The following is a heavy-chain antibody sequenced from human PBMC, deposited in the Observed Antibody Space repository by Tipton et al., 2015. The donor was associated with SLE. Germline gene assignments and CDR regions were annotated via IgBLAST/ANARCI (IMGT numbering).Heavy chain of an antibody. CDR1: GFNISDYW. J-gene: IGHJ3*01. V-gene: IGHV3-74*03. Sequence: SLRLSCAASGFNISDYWMHWVRQAPGKGLVWVSRINAYGHGISYGDSVQGRFTISRENAKHSLYLQMTNLRAGDTAVYYCARGGSDAFDFWGQGTRVTVSS. CDR3: ARGGSDAFDF. D-gene: IGHD3-16*01. CDR2: INAYGHGI.